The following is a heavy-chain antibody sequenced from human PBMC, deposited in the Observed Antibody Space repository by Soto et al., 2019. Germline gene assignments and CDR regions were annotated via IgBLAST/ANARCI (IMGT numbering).Heavy chain of an antibody. V-gene: IGHV4-59*01. CDR3: ARARYGSSGYRWFDY. J-gene: IGHJ4*02. Sequence: SRVTISVDTSKNQFSLKLSAVAAADTAVYYCARARYGSSGYRWFDYWGQGTLVTVSS. D-gene: IGHD3-22*01.